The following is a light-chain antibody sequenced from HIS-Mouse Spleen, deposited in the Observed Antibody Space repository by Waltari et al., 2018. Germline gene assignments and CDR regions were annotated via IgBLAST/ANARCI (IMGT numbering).Light chain of an antibody. CDR1: ALPKKS. J-gene: IGLJ2*01. V-gene: IGLV3-10*01. CDR2: EDS. CDR3: YSTDSSGNHRV. Sequence: SYELTQPPSVSVSPGQTARITCSGDALPKKSAYLYQQKSGQAPLLVIYEDSKRPPGIPERFSGSSSGTMATLTISGAQVEDEADYYCYSTDSSGNHRVFGGGTKLTVL.